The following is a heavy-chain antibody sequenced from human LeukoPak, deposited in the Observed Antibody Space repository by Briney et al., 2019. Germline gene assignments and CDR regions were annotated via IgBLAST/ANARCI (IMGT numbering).Heavy chain of an antibody. J-gene: IGHJ3*02. D-gene: IGHD1-20*01. Sequence: PSETLSLTCAVYGDSLSNYYWNWIRQTPGKGPEWIGGINASGSSNYNPSLKGRVTVSVDTSKNQFSLKLTSVTATDTALYYCARGITATTLAAFDIWGQGTKVTVSS. V-gene: IGHV4-34*01. CDR2: INASGSS. CDR1: GDSLSNYY. CDR3: ARGITATTLAAFDI.